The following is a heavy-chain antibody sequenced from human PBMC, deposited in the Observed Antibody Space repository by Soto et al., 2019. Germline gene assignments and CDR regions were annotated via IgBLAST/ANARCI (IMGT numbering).Heavy chain of an antibody. CDR2: IVVGSGNT. J-gene: IGHJ3*02. CDR3: AREGNYADYAI. V-gene: IGHV1-58*02. CDR1: GFTFSHSA. D-gene: IGHD4-17*01. Sequence: ASVKVSCKASGFTFSHSAMQWVRQARGQSLEWIGWIVVGSGNTNYAQKFQERFTISWDMSTNTAYMQLSSLRSEDTAVYYCAREGNYADYAIWGHGIMVTVSS.